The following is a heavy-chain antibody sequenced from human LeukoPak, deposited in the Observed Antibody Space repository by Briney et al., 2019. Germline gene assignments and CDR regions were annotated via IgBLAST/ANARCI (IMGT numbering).Heavy chain of an antibody. CDR3: ARGNWYLDY. J-gene: IGHJ4*02. Sequence: SETLSLTCTVSGGSISSYYWSWIRRPPGKGLEWIGYIYYSGSINYNPSLKSRVTISVDTSKNQFSLKVSSVTAADTAVYYCARGNWYLDYWGQGTLVTVSS. D-gene: IGHD1-1*01. V-gene: IGHV4-59*01. CDR1: GGSISSYY. CDR2: IYYSGSI.